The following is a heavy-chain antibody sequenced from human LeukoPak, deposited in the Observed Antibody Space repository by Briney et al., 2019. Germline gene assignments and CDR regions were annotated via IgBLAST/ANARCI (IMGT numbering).Heavy chain of an antibody. CDR3: ARDRSGYQGPYYYDYMDV. J-gene: IGHJ6*03. V-gene: IGHV4-4*07. D-gene: IGHD3-22*01. CDR1: GGSISSYY. Sequence: SESMSLTCTVSGGSISSYYWSWIRQPAGKGLEWIGRIYTSGSTNYNPSLKSRVTMSVDTSKNQFSLKLSSVTAADTAVYYCARDRSGYQGPYYYDYMDVWGNGTTVTVSS. CDR2: IYTSGST.